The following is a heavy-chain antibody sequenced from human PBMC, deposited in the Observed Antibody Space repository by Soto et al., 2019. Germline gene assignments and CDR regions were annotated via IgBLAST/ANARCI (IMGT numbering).Heavy chain of an antibody. CDR3: ARGYCSGGSCSFDY. V-gene: IGHV1-69*02. CDR2: IIPILGIA. D-gene: IGHD2-15*01. Sequence: QVQLVQSGAEVKKPGSSVKVSCKASGGTFSSCTISWVRQAPGQGLEWMGRIIPILGIANYAQKFQGRVTITADKSTSTAYMELSSLRSEDTAVYYCARGYCSGGSCSFDYWGQGTLVTVSS. J-gene: IGHJ4*02. CDR1: GGTFSSCT.